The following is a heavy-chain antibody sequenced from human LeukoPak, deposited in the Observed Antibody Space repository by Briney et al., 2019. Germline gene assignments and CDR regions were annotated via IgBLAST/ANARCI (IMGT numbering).Heavy chain of an antibody. CDR2: ISAYDGNT. Sequence: ASVKVSCKASGYTFTGYYMHWVRQAPGQGLEWMGWISAYDGNTNYAQKLQGRVTMTTDTSASTAYMELRSLRSDDTAVYYCARAVRGYSYAYLPFWGQGSLVTVSS. V-gene: IGHV1-18*04. J-gene: IGHJ4*02. D-gene: IGHD5-18*01. CDR1: GYTFTGYY. CDR3: ARAVRGYSYAYLPF.